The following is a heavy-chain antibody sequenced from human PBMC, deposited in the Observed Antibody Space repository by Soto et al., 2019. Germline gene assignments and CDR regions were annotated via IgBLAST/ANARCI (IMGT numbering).Heavy chain of an antibody. Sequence: QITVKESGLTLVKPTETLTLTCTFSGFSLSSIGMGVGWIRQPPGKALEWLTLIYWDDDKRYSPSLSSSLTITTDPSKNQVDLTMTNMDPVDTSTYYCARLTRGVYDLDRLWEKFDYWGQGALVTVS. V-gene: IGHV2-5*02. J-gene: IGHJ4*02. CDR2: IYWDDDK. D-gene: IGHD5-12*01. CDR1: GFSLSSIGMG. CDR3: ARLTRGVYDLDRLWEKFDY.